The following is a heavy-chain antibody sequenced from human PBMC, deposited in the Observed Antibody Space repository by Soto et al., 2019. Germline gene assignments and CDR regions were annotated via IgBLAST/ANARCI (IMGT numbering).Heavy chain of an antibody. V-gene: IGHV4-61*01. D-gene: IGHD3-3*01. J-gene: IGHJ4*02. CDR2: IYYSGST. CDR3: ATQPTYYDFWSGYPPVAPPDY. Sequence: PSETLSLTCTVSGGSVSSGSYYWSWIRQPPGKGLEWIGHIYYSGSTNYNPSLKSRVTISVDTSKNQFSLKLSSVTAADTAVYYCATQPTYYDFWSGYPPVAPPDYWGQGTLVTVSS. CDR1: GGSVSSGSYY.